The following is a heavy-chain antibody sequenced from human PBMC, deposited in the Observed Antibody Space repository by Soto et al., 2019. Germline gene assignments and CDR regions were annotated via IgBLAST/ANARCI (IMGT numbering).Heavy chain of an antibody. V-gene: IGHV3-7*04. CDR1: GFTFSAFW. J-gene: IGHJ4*02. CDR3: ARDRYYDRY. Sequence: EVLLVESGGGLVQPGGSLRLSCAVSGFTFSAFWMAWFRQAPGKGLEWVANIQQDGSEQHYVDSVRGRFFISRDNAKSSVFLQMNSLTAEDTGTYYYARDRYYDRYWGRGALVTVSS. CDR2: IQQDGSEQ. D-gene: IGHD3-22*01.